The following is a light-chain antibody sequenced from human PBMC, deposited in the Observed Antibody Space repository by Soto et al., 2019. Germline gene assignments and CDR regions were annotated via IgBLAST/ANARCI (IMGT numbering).Light chain of an antibody. CDR3: QQYITSPWT. Sequence: DIVMTQSPDSLAVSLGERATFNCKSSQSILDRSKNKYYLAWYQQKSGQPPKLLIYWASLREPGVPDRFTGSGSGTDVTLTISSLQAEDVAVYYCQQYITSPWTFGQGTKVEI. J-gene: IGKJ1*01. CDR2: WAS. V-gene: IGKV4-1*01. CDR1: QSILDRSKNKYY.